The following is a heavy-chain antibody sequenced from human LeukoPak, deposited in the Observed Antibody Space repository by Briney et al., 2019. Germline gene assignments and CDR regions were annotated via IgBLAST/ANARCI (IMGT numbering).Heavy chain of an antibody. V-gene: IGHV3-74*01. D-gene: IGHD5-18*01. Sequence: GGSLRLSCVASGFTFSSYWMHWVRQAPGKGLVWVSRINRDGSSTSYADSVKRRFAISRDNTKNTLHLQMNSLRAEDTAVYYCAGGGYTYGLYWGQGDLVTVSS. CDR2: INRDGSST. J-gene: IGHJ4*02. CDR1: GFTFSSYW. CDR3: AGGGYTYGLY.